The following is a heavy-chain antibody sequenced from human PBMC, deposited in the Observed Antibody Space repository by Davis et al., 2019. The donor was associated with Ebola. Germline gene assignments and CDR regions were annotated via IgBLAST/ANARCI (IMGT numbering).Heavy chain of an antibody. CDR1: GYTFTSYY. D-gene: IGHD6-19*01. CDR3: ARGGTLGDYSSGWSPGDY. V-gene: IGHV1-46*01. CDR2: INPSGGST. J-gene: IGHJ4*02. Sequence: ASVKVSCKASGYTFTSYYMHWVRQAPGQGLEWMGIINPSGGSTSYAQKFQGRVTMTRDTSTSTVYMELSSLRSEDTAVYYCARGGTLGDYSSGWSPGDYWGQGTLVTVSS.